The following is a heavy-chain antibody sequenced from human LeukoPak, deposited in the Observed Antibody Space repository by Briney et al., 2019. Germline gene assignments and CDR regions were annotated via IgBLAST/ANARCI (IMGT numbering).Heavy chain of an antibody. D-gene: IGHD5-24*01. CDR2: IYSGGST. Sequence: GSLRLSCAASGFTVSSNYMSWVRQAPGKGLEWVSVIYSGGSTYYADSVKGRFTISRDNSKNTLYLQMNSLRAEDTAVYYCARGDGRWLQLGTFDYWGQGTLVTVSS. CDR1: GFTVSSNY. V-gene: IGHV3-66*01. CDR3: ARGDGRWLQLGTFDY. J-gene: IGHJ4*02.